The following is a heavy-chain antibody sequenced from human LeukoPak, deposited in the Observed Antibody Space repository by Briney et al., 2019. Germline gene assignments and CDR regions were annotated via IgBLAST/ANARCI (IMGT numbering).Heavy chain of an antibody. J-gene: IGHJ5*02. D-gene: IGHD6-19*01. CDR1: GFTFSSYE. V-gene: IGHV3-21*05. CDR2: ISSSSSYI. Sequence: KPGGSLRLSCAASGFTFSSYEMNWVRQAPGKGLEWVSYISSSSSYIYYADSVKGRFTISRDNAKNSLYLQMNSLRAEDTAVYYCAREMLAAVAAQSWGQGTLVTVSS. CDR3: AREMLAAVAAQS.